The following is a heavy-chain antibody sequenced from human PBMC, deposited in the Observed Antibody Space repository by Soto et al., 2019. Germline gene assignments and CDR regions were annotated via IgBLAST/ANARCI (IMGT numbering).Heavy chain of an antibody. J-gene: IGHJ4*02. D-gene: IGHD2-2*02. CDR1: GGSISSSSYY. CDR3: ARQPSNTPPDY. V-gene: IGHV4-39*01. Sequence: SETLSLTCTVSGGSISSSSYYWGWIPQPQGKGLEWMGRIYYSGSTYDNPSLKSRVTISVDTSKNQFSLKLSSVTAADTAVYYCARQPSNTPPDYWGQGTLVTVSS. CDR2: IYYSGST.